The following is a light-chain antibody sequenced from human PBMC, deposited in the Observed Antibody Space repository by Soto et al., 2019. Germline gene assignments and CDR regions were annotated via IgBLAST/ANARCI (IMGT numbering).Light chain of an antibody. J-gene: IGLJ1*01. V-gene: IGLV1-44*01. CDR3: TSYAGDNNYL. Sequence: QAVVTQPPSASGTPGQRVTISCSGTSSNIGTYTVNWYQQLPGTAPKLLIYEVSKRPSGVPDRFSGSKTGNTASLTVSGLQADDEADYYCTSYAGDNNYLFGTGTKLTVL. CDR1: SSNIGTYT. CDR2: EVS.